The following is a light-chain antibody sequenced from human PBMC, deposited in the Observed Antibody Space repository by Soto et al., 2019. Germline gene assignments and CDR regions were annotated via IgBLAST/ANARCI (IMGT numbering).Light chain of an antibody. V-gene: IGLV1-47*01. J-gene: IGLJ2*01. CDR1: SSNIGSNY. CDR2: RNN. CDR3: AAWDDSLNNVL. Sequence: QSVLTQPPSASGTPGQRLTMSCSGSSSNIGSNYVYWYQQLPGTAPKLLIYRNNQRPSGVPDRFSGSKSGTSASLAISGVRSEDEADYYCAAWDDSLNNVLFGGGTKLTV.